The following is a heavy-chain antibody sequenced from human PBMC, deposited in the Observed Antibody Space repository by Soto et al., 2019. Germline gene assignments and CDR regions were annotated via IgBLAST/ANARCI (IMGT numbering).Heavy chain of an antibody. CDR1: GGFIISYY. D-gene: IGHD4-17*01. J-gene: IGHJ3*02. CDR3: ARDGYYGVTNDAFDI. CDR2: MFYSGST. Sequence: SETLSLTCSVSGGFIISYYWSWIRQPPWKGLEWIGYMFYSGSTNYNPSLKSRVTISVDTSKNQFSLKLSSVTAADTAVYYCARDGYYGVTNDAFDIWGQGTMVTVSS. V-gene: IGHV4-59*01.